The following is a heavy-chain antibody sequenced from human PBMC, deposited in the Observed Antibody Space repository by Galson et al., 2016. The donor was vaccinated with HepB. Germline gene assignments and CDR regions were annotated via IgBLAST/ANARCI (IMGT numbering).Heavy chain of an antibody. CDR1: GYTFSNYW. D-gene: IGHD2-15*01. J-gene: IGHJ5*02. Sequence: QSGAEVKKPGESLKISCMGSGYTFSNYWIGWVRQMPGKGLECMGVIYPGDSDTRYSPSFQGQVTISADESISTAYLQWSSLRASDSAIYSCARFKGYRDGVSLNEGASWGQGTLVTVSS. CDR3: ARFKGYRDGVSLNEGAS. CDR2: IYPGDSDT. V-gene: IGHV5-51*01.